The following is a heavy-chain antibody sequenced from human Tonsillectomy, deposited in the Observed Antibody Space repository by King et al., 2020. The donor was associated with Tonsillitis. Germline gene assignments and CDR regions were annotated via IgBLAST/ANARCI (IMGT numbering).Heavy chain of an antibody. CDR3: ARDWGGA. D-gene: IGHD3-10*01. CDR1: GFTFSNYW. CDR2: IKQDGREK. V-gene: IGHV3-7*03. Sequence: VQLVESGGDLVQPGGSLRLSCAASGFTFSNYWMSWARQAPGRGLEWVAVIKQDGREKFYAGSVKGRFTVSRDNPKNLLYLQMDSLTVEDTALYYCARDWGGAWGQGTLVTVSS. J-gene: IGHJ5*02.